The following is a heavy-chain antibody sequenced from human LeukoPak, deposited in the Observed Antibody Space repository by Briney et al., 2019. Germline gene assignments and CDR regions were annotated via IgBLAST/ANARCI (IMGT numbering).Heavy chain of an antibody. CDR2: IYYSRST. J-gene: IGHJ4*02. Sequence: SETLSLTCSVSGGSISGSSYYWGWIRQPPGKGLEWIGSIYYSRSTYYNPSLKSRVTISVDTSKNQFSLKLSSVTAADTAVYYCARQHHTVGAPGGFDYWGQGTLVTVSS. CDR1: GGSISGSSYY. CDR3: ARQHHTVGAPGGFDY. D-gene: IGHD4-23*01. V-gene: IGHV4-39*01.